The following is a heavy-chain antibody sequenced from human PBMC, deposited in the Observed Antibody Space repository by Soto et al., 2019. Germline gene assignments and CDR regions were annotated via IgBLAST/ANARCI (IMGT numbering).Heavy chain of an antibody. CDR3: AASCVACGGFNYYCMDV. CDR2: IYYSGTT. V-gene: IGHV4-31*03. D-gene: IGHD2-21*01. J-gene: IGHJ6*02. Sequence: QVQLQESGPGLVKPSQTLSLTCTVSGGSISSGGYYWYWLRQHTGKGLVWIGYIYYSGTTYYNPSRQSRVTLSVDTSKNQFSLKLSSVTAADTAVYYCAASCVACGGFNYYCMDVWGQGTTVTVSS. CDR1: GGSISSGGYY.